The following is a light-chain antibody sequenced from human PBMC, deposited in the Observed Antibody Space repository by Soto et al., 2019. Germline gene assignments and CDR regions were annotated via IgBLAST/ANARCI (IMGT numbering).Light chain of an antibody. J-gene: IGKJ4*01. CDR3: MQALQTPL. CDR2: LGS. Sequence: DIVVTQSPLTLPVTPGEPASISCRSSQSLLHSNGYNYLGWYLQKPGQSPQLLIYLGSNRASGVPDRFSGSGSGTDFTLKISRVEAEDVGVYYCMQALQTPLFGGGTKVDI. V-gene: IGKV2-28*01. CDR1: QSLLHSNGYNY.